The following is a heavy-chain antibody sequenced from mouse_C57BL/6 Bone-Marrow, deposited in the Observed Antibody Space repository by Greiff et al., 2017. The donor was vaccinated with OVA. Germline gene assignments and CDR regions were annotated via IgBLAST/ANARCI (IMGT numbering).Heavy chain of an antibody. CDR2: INPNNGGT. V-gene: IGHV1-18*01. J-gene: IGHJ4*01. CDR1: GYTFTDYN. D-gene: IGHD2-4*01. Sequence: VQLKESGPELVKPGASVKIPCKASGYTFTDYNMDWVKQSHGKSLEWIGDINPNNGGTIYNQKFKGKATLTVDKSSSTAYMELRSLTSEDTAVYYCARSMITTDYYYAMDYWGQGTSVTVSS. CDR3: ARSMITTDYYYAMDY.